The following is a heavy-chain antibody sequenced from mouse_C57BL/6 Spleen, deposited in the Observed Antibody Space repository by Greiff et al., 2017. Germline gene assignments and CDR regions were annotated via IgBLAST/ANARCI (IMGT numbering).Heavy chain of an antibody. Sequence: QVQLQQPGAELVKPGASVKMSCKASGYTFTSYWITWVKQRPGQGLEWIGDIYPGSGSTNYNEKFKSKATLTVDTSSSTAYMQLSSLTSEDSAVYYCARSRVYQLEGAMDYWGQGTSVTVSS. J-gene: IGHJ4*01. D-gene: IGHD1-3*01. CDR1: GYTFTSYW. CDR3: ARSRVYQLEGAMDY. V-gene: IGHV1-55*01. CDR2: IYPGSGST.